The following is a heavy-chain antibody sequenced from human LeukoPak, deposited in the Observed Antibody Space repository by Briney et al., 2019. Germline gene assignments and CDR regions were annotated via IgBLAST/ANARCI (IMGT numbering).Heavy chain of an antibody. CDR3: VVSYLYAFDI. V-gene: IGHV3-64D*09. CDR2: ISSNGGST. D-gene: IGHD5-18*01. CDR1: GFTFSSYA. J-gene: IGHJ3*02. Sequence: GGSLRLSCSASGFTFSSYAMHWVRQAPGKGLEYVSSISSNGGSTYYADSVKGRFTISRDNYKNTLNLQMSSLRAEDTAVYYCVVSYLYAFDIWGQGTMVTVSS.